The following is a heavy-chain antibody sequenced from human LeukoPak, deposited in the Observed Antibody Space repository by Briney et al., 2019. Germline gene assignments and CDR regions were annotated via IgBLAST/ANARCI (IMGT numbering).Heavy chain of an antibody. CDR3: ARSDYCGGDCYSSLSNY. V-gene: IGHV3-21*01. CDR2: ISSSSSHI. CDR1: GFTFSSYS. D-gene: IGHD2-21*02. J-gene: IGHJ4*02. Sequence: PGGSLRLSCAASGFTFSSYSMSWVRQAPGKGLEWVSSISSSSSHIYYADSVKGRFTISRDNAKNSLYLQMNSLRAEDTAVYFCARSDYCGGDCYSSLSNYWGQGTLVTVSS.